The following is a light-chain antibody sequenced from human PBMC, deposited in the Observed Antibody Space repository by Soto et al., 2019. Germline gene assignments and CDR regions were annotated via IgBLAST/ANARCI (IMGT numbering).Light chain of an antibody. Sequence: DIPMTQSPSSLSASVGDRVTITCQASQAIGNYLTWYQQKPGKAPKLLIYEASNLETGVPSRFSGSGSGTEFTFTINSLQPEDIATYYCQQYDDLPFTFGGGTKVEIK. V-gene: IGKV1-33*01. CDR3: QQYDDLPFT. J-gene: IGKJ4*01. CDR1: QAIGNY. CDR2: EAS.